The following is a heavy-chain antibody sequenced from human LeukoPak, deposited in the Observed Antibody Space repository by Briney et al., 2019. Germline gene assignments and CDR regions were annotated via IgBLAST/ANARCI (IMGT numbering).Heavy chain of an antibody. CDR3: AGEDNYYDSSGYCDY. J-gene: IGHJ4*02. CDR1: GGSISSYY. Sequence: SETLSLTCTVSGGSISSYYWSWIRQPPGKGLEWIGYIYYSGSTNYNPSLKSRVTISVDTSKNQFSLKLSSVTAADTAVYYCAGEDNYYDSSGYCDYWGQGTLVTVSS. CDR2: IYYSGST. V-gene: IGHV4-59*12. D-gene: IGHD3-22*01.